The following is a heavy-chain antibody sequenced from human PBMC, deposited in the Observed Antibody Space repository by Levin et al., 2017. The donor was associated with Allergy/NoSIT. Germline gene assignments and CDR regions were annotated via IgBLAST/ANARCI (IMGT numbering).Heavy chain of an antibody. CDR3: ARDSSLLAP. CDR2: ISSSSSTT. Sequence: GESLKISCAASGFTFSSYSMNWVRQAPGKGLEWVSYISSSSSTTYYADSVKGRFTVSRDNAKNSLYLQMNSLRDEDTAVYYCARDSSLLAPWGQGTLVTVSS. V-gene: IGHV3-48*02. J-gene: IGHJ5*02. CDR1: GFTFSSYS.